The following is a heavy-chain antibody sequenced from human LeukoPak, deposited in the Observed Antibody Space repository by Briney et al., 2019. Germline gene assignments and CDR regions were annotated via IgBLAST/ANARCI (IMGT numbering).Heavy chain of an antibody. CDR2: IYYSGST. V-gene: IGHV4-31*11. J-gene: IGHJ5*02. CDR3: ARAENPNWFDP. Sequence: SETLSLTCAVSGGSISSGGYYWSWIRQHPGKGLEWIGYIYYSGSTYYNPSLKSRVTISVDTSKNQFSLKLSSVTAADTAVYYCARAENPNWFDPWGQGTLVTVSS. CDR1: GGSISSGGYY.